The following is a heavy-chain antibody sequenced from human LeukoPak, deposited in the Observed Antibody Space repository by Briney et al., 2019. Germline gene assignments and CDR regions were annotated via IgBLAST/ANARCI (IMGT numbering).Heavy chain of an antibody. V-gene: IGHV6-1*01. CDR3: ARDRVISGSYALDY. CDR2: TYYRSKLYN. J-gene: IGHJ4*02. CDR1: GDSFSSNSAA. D-gene: IGHD1-26*01. Sequence: SQTLSLTCAISGDSFSSNSAAWNWIRQSPSRGLEWLGRTYYRSKLYNDYAVSVKSRITINPDTSKNQFSLQLNSVTPEDTAVYYCARDRVISGSYALDYWGQGTLVTVSS.